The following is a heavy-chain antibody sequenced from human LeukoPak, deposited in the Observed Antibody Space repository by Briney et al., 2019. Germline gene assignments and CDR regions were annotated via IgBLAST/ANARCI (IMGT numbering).Heavy chain of an antibody. CDR1: GDTFSSNY. J-gene: IGHJ3*02. CDR2: IHPSGGST. D-gene: IGHD6-19*01. V-gene: IGHV1-46*01. Sequence: ASVKVSCKASGDTFSSNYVQWVRQAPGQGLEWMGIIHPSGGSTTYAQKFQGRVTMTRDTSTRTVYMELSSLRSEDTAMYYCARARFSSGWYIAFDMWGQGTMVTVSS. CDR3: ARARFSSGWYIAFDM.